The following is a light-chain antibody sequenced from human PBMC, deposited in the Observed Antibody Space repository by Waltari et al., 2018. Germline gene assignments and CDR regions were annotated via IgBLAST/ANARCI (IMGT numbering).Light chain of an antibody. CDR3: QQLHSYPVT. CDR2: DAS. J-gene: IGKJ4*01. Sequence: AVQLTQSPSSLSASVGYRVTITCRASQAISSALAWYQQKPGKAPNLLIYDASNLESGVPSRFSGSGSGTHFTLTISSLQPADFATYYCQQLHSYPVTFGGGTKVEIK. V-gene: IGKV1-13*02. CDR1: QAISSA.